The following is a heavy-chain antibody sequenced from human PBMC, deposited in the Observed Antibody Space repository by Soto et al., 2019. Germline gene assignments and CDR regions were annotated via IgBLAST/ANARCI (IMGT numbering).Heavy chain of an antibody. D-gene: IGHD6-13*01. CDR1: GGSISSGDYY. J-gene: IGHJ6*02. CDR3: ASLAAAGSTWDYYYYGMDV. CDR2: IYYSGST. V-gene: IGHV4-30-4*01. Sequence: SETLSLTCTVSGGSISSGDYYWSWIRQPPGKGLEWIGDIYYSGSTYYNPSLKSRVTISVDKSKNQFSLKLSSVTAADTAVYYCASLAAAGSTWDYYYYGMDVWGQGTTVTVSS.